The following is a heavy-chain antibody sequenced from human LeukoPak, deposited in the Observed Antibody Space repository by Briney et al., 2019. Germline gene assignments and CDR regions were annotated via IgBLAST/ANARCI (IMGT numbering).Heavy chain of an antibody. J-gene: IGHJ4*02. V-gene: IGHV4-4*07. CDR3: VRGFYSNRGGDY. D-gene: IGHD4-11*01. CDR2: IYSSGST. CDR1: GGSISNYY. Sequence: SETLSLTCTVSGGSISNYYRSWVRQPAGKGLEWIGRIYSSGSTNYNPSLNSRVTMSVDTSNNQFSLKLNSVTAADTAVYYCVRGFYSNRGGDYWGQGTLVTVSS.